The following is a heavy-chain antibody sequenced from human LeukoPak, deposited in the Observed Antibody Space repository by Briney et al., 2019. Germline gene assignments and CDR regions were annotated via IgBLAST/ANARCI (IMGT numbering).Heavy chain of an antibody. J-gene: IGHJ5*02. CDR3: AKDLGLGNWFDP. Sequence: GGSLRLSCAASGFTFSSYGMHWVRQAPGKGLEGVAVIWYDGSNKYYADSVKGRFTISRDNSKNTLSLQMNSLRAEDTAVYYCAKDLGLGNWFDPWGQGTLVTVSS. CDR2: IWYDGSNK. D-gene: IGHD3-10*01. V-gene: IGHV3-33*06. CDR1: GFTFSSYG.